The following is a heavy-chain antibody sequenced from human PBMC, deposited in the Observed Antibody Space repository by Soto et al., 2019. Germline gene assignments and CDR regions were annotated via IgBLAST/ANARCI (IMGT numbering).Heavy chain of an antibody. CDR2: IYNSGST. Sequence: LSLTCTISGASISSYYWSWIRQPPGKGLGWIGNIYNSGSTNNNPYLKNRVTISIDTSKNQFSLKMSSVTAADMAIYYCARVTTAGGGARAGYYGMDVWGQGTTVTVYS. D-gene: IGHD3-16*01. J-gene: IGHJ6*02. V-gene: IGHV4-59*01. CDR1: GASISSYY. CDR3: ARVTTAGGGARAGYYGMDV.